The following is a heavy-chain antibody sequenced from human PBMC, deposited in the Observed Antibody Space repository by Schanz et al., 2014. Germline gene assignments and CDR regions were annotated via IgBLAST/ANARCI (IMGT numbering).Heavy chain of an antibody. D-gene: IGHD6-13*01. V-gene: IGHV3-9*01. CDR2: MSWNAGSL. CDR1: GFRFDDYA. CDR3: ARDSGSSSWYPSDY. J-gene: IGHJ4*02. Sequence: LAESGGGVVQPGRSLRLSCVASGFRFDDYAMHWVRQAPGKGLEWVSGMSWNAGSLGYGDSVKGRFTISRDNAKNSLYLQMNSLRAEDTALYYCARDSGSSSWYPSDYWGQGTLVTVSS.